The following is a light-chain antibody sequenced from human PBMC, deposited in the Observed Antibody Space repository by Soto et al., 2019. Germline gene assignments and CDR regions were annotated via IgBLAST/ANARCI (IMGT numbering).Light chain of an antibody. CDR1: QRVSSSY. J-gene: IGKJ4*01. Sequence: ELVLTQYPDTLSLFPGERATLSCSARQRVSSSYVAWYQQKPSQAPRLLISGAASSATGIPDRVRGSGSRTDFTITMSILVTEAFGVYCCQQYRSSPPFTFGGETTVAIK. V-gene: IGKV3-20*01. CDR3: QQYRSSPPFT. CDR2: GAA.